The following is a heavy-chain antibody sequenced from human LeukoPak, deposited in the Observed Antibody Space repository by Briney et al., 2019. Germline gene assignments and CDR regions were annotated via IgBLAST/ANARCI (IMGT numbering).Heavy chain of an antibody. Sequence: GGSLRLSCTASGFTFSDYYMTWIRQAPGKGLEWVSDIGRSETPLNYADRVKGRFTISRDNAKRSLYLQMTGLRVEDTAVYYCASMKGAAAATFEYWGQGSLVTVSS. V-gene: IGHV3-11*01. CDR2: IGRSETPL. CDR1: GFTFSDYY. J-gene: IGHJ4*02. D-gene: IGHD6-13*01. CDR3: ASMKGAAAATFEY.